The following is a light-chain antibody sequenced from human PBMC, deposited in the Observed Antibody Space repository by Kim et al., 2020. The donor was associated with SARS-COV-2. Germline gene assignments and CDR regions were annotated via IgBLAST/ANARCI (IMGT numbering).Light chain of an antibody. J-gene: IGKJ1*01. CDR2: KTS. V-gene: IGKV1-5*03. CDR3: LQSNGWWT. Sequence: SASVGDRVSITCRASESIGVWLAWYQQKPGKAPKLLICKTSKLETGVPSRFRGSGSGTEFTLTISSLQPDDFATYFCLQSNGWWTFGQGTKVDIK. CDR1: ESIGVW.